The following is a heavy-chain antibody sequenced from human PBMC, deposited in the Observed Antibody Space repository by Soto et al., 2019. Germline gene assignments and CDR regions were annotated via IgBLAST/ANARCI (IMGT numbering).Heavy chain of an antibody. J-gene: IGHJ4*02. CDR2: MYNSERT. V-gene: IGHV4-4*07. CDR1: GGSISGYY. CDR3: AREPLAHSYFDL. Sequence: SETLSLTCTVSGGSISGYYWSWIRQPAGKGLEWIGRMYNSERTNYNPSLKSRVTMSMDTSKNQFSLKLTSVTAADTAVYFCAREPLAHSYFDLWGQGTLVTVSS.